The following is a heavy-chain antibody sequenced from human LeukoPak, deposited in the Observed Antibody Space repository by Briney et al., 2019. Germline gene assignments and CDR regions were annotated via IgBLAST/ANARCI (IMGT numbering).Heavy chain of an antibody. Sequence: PSETLSLTCTVSGGSISSYYWSWIRQPPGKGLEWIGYIYYSGSTNYNPSLKSRVTISVDTSKNQFSLKLSSVTAADTAVYYCARQPYSSSWYSSAVAFDYWGQGTLVTVSS. CDR2: IYYSGST. CDR3: ARQPYSSSWYSSAVAFDY. D-gene: IGHD6-13*01. J-gene: IGHJ4*02. V-gene: IGHV4-59*08. CDR1: GGSISSYY.